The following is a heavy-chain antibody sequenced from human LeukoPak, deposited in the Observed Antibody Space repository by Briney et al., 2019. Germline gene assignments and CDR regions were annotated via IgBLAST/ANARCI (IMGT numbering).Heavy chain of an antibody. CDR2: IKSKTDGGTT. CDR1: GFTFSNAR. J-gene: IGHJ4*02. Sequence: GGSLRLSCAASGFTFSNARMSWVRQAPGKGLEWVGRIKSKTDGGTTDYAAPVKGRFTISRDDSKNTLYLQMNSLKTEDTAVYYCTTASPTPWVVTVFGYWGQGTLVTVSS. D-gene: IGHD3-22*01. CDR3: TTASPTPWVVTVFGY. V-gene: IGHV3-15*01.